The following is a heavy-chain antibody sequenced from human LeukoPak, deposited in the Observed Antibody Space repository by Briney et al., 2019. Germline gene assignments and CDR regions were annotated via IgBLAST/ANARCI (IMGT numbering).Heavy chain of an antibody. CDR3: ARDRVLPYYGMDV. V-gene: IGHV3-66*01. CDR1: GFTVSSNY. J-gene: IGHJ6*02. CDR2: IYSGGST. Sequence: GGSLRLSCAASGFTVSSNYMSWVRQAPGKGLEWVSVIYSGGSTYYADSVKGRFTISRDNSKNTLYLQMNSLRAEDTAVYYCARDRVLPYYGMDVWGQRTTVTVSS. D-gene: IGHD3-10*01.